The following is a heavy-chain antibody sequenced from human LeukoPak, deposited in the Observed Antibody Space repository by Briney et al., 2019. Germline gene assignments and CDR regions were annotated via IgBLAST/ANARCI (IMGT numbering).Heavy chain of an antibody. Sequence: GGSLRLSCAAPGFTFSSYAMSWVRQAPGKGLEWVSAISGSGGSTYYADSVKGRFTISRDNSKNTLYLQMNSLRAEDTAVYYCAKDPGYCSSTSCYLGTYFDYWGQGTLVTVSS. CDR1: GFTFSSYA. J-gene: IGHJ4*02. CDR3: AKDPGYCSSTSCYLGTYFDY. CDR2: ISGSGGST. D-gene: IGHD2-2*01. V-gene: IGHV3-23*01.